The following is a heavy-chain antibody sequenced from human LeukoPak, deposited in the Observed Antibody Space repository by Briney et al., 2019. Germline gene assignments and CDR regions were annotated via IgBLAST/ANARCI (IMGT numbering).Heavy chain of an antibody. CDR2: MNPNSGRT. Sequence: ASVKVSCKASGYTLTTYDINGVGQASGRGLEWMGWMNPNSGRTGYALKFQDRISITRNTSISTAYMELSSLESEDTAVYYCARETPSRYFDYWGQGTLVTVSS. D-gene: IGHD4-23*01. J-gene: IGHJ4*02. CDR3: ARETPSRYFDY. CDR1: GYTLTTYD. V-gene: IGHV1-8*03.